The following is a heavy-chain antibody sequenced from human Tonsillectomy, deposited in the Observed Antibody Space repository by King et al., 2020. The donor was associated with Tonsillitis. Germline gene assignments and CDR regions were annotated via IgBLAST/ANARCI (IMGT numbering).Heavy chain of an antibody. D-gene: IGHD3-9*01. Sequence: VQLQQWGAGLLKPSETLSLTCAVYGGSFSDYYWSWIRQPPGKGLEWIGEINHSGSTNYNPSLKSRVTISVDTSKNQFSLKLNSVTAADTAVYYCASRLPYFDWSFDPWGPGTLVTVSS. CDR2: INHSGST. J-gene: IGHJ5*02. CDR3: ASRLPYFDWSFDP. CDR1: GGSFSDYY. V-gene: IGHV4-34*01.